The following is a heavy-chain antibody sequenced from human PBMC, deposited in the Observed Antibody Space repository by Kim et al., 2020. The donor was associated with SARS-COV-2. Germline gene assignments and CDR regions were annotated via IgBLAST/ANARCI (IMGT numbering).Heavy chain of an antibody. D-gene: IGHD3-3*01. CDR3: ARATTTIFGVVSEFDY. CDR2: IYYSGST. V-gene: IGHV4-31*03. CDR1: GGPISSGGYY. Sequence: SQTLSLTCTVSGGPISSGGYYWSWIRQHPGKGLEWIGYIYYSGSTYYNPSLKSRVTISVDTSKNQFSLKLSSVTAADTAVYYCARATTTIFGVVSEFDYWGQGTLVTVPS. J-gene: IGHJ4*02.